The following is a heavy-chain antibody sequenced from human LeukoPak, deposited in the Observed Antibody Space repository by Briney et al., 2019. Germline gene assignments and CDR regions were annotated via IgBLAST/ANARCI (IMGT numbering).Heavy chain of an antibody. J-gene: IGHJ4*02. Sequence: GGSLRLSCAASGFTSSSSSMNWVRQAPGKGLEWVSFISSSSTTIYYADSVKGRFTISRDNAKNSLYLQMNSLRDEDTAVYYCARDLGAISWPVLDYWGQGTLVTVSS. V-gene: IGHV3-48*02. CDR2: ISSSSTTI. D-gene: IGHD6-13*01. CDR1: GFTSSSSS. CDR3: ARDLGAISWPVLDY.